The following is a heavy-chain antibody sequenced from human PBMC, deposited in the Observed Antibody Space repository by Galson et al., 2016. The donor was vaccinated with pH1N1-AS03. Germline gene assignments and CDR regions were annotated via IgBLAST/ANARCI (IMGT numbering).Heavy chain of an antibody. CDR1: GGTFTSHA. CDR2: IILSLGMT. D-gene: IGHD1-7*01. Sequence: SVKVSCKASGGTFTSHAVSWMRQAPGQGLEWMGGIILSLGMTHYARDFKDRVTFTADASGTTAYMELTSLRAEDTAVFYCARGGEFNYGTLDYWGQGSLVTVSS. V-gene: IGHV1-69*10. J-gene: IGHJ4*02. CDR3: ARGGEFNYGTLDY.